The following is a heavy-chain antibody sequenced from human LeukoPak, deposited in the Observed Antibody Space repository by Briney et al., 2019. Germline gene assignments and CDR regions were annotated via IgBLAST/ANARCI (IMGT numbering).Heavy chain of an antibody. V-gene: IGHV3-23*01. CDR2: ISGSGGSS. Sequence: PGGSLRLSCAASGFTFSSYAMSWVRQAPGKGLEWVSAISGSGGSSYYADSVKGRFTISRDNSKNTLYLQMNSLRAEDTAVYYCAKGPQGPMVRGVNFNYWGQGTLVTVSS. J-gene: IGHJ4*02. CDR3: AKGPQGPMVRGVNFNY. CDR1: GFTFSSYA. D-gene: IGHD3-10*01.